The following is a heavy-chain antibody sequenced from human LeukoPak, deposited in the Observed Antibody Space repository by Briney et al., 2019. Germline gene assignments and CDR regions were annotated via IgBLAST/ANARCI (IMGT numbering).Heavy chain of an antibody. D-gene: IGHD1-26*01. CDR1: GYTFTSYD. Sequence: ASVKVSCKASGYTFTSYDINWVRQATGQGLEWMGWMNPNSGNTGYAQKFQGRVTMTRNTSISTAYMELSSLRSEDTAVYYCARGMYSKTPFRNWFDPWGQGTLVTVSS. CDR2: MNPNSGNT. J-gene: IGHJ5*02. CDR3: ARGMYSKTPFRNWFDP. V-gene: IGHV1-8*01.